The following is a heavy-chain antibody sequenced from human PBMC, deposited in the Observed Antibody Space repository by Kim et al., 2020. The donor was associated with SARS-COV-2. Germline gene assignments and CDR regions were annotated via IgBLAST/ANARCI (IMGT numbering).Heavy chain of an antibody. D-gene: IGHD3-10*01. Sequence: GGSLRLSCAASGFTFSSYGMHWVRQAPGKGLEWVAAIWYDGSNKYYADSVKGRFTISRDNSKNTLYLQMNSLRAEDTAVYYCARDRFGGGLMVRDLSDYWSQGTLVTVSS. CDR3: ARDRFGGGLMVRDLSDY. CDR1: GFTFSSYG. V-gene: IGHV3-33*01. CDR2: IWYDGSNK. J-gene: IGHJ4*02.